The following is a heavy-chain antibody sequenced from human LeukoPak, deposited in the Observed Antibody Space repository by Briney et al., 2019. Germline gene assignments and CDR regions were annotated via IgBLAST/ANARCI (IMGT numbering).Heavy chain of an antibody. CDR1: GFTSGNYA. V-gene: IGHV3-23*01. J-gene: IGHJ4*02. CDR3: AKGRGSVWSGLYFYC. CDR2: ISDSGGTT. D-gene: IGHD6-19*01. Sequence: GGSLRLSCAASGFTSGNYAMSWDRQAPGKGLEWVSVISDSGGTTYYADSVKGRFTISRDNSKNTLYLQMNSLRVEDTAVYYCAKGRGSVWSGLYFYCWGQGVMVTVSS.